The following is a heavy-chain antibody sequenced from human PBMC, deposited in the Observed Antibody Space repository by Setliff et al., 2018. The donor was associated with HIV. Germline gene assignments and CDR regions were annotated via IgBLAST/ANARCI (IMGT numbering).Heavy chain of an antibody. Sequence: SETLSLTCAVYGGSLSGYYWRWIRQPPGKGLEWIGSIYYSGNTYYNPSLKSRVTISEDRSRNQFSLRLSSVTAADTTIYYCARVPTSSWYVTTQRTKEYFHHWGQGTLVTVSS. V-gene: IGHV4-34*01. CDR3: ARVPTSSWYVTTQRTKEYFHH. CDR2: IYYSGNT. D-gene: IGHD6-13*01. CDR1: GGSLSGYY. J-gene: IGHJ1*01.